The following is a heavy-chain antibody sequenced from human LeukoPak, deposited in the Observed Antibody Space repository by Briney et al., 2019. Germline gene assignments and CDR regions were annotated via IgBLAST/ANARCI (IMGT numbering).Heavy chain of an antibody. Sequence: PGGSLRLSCAASGFTFSSYSMHWVRQAPGKGLEWVAFIRYDGSNKYYADSVKGRFTISRDNSKNTLNLQMNSLRAEDTAVYYCAKPAGKEQWLIRDYYNYGMDVWGQGTTVTVSS. CDR3: AKPAGKEQWLIRDYYNYGMDV. CDR2: IRYDGSNK. D-gene: IGHD6-19*01. V-gene: IGHV3-30*02. J-gene: IGHJ6*02. CDR1: GFTFSSYS.